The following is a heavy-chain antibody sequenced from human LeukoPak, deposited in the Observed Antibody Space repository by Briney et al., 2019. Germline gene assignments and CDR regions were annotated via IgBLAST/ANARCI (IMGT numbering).Heavy chain of an antibody. Sequence: GGSMRLSCAASGFILNNHAMTWVRQAPGKGLQWISVISGSGRTIEYEDSVRGRFTISRDNSKNTVSLQMNNLRVEDTAIYYCAKNVMVKRYIDYWGQGTPVTVSS. CDR1: GFILNNHA. CDR2: ISGSGRTI. CDR3: AKNVMVKRYIDY. D-gene: IGHD5-18*01. J-gene: IGHJ4*02. V-gene: IGHV3-23*01.